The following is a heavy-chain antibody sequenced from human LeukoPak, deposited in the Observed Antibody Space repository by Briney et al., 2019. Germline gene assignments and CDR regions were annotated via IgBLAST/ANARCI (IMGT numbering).Heavy chain of an antibody. CDR1: GYNFITYA. CDR3: ARKNYGDRHPYDY. CDR2: INVGNGDT. D-gene: IGHD2-21*02. J-gene: IGHJ4*02. Sequence: GASVKVSCKASGYNFITYAMHWVRQAPGQGLEWMGYINVGNGDTKYSQKFQGRVTFTRDTSASIAYMKLSSLTSEDTAIYYCARKNYGDRHPYDYWGQGTLVTVSS. V-gene: IGHV1-3*01.